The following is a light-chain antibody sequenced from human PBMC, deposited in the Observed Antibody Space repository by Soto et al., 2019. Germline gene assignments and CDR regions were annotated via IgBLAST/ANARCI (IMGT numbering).Light chain of an antibody. J-gene: IGKJ1*01. Sequence: MVMTQSTETRSVSPGERATLSCKTSQTVKSNLAWYQQKPGQPPRLLIYGASTRATTTPGRFSGSGSGTEFTLTISSLQSEDFAVYFCYQYNNWPTFGQGTKVDIK. V-gene: IGKV3D-15*01. CDR1: QTVKSN. CDR3: YQYNNWPT. CDR2: GAS.